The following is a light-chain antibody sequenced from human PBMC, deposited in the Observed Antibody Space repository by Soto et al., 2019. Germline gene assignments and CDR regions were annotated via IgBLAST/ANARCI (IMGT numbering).Light chain of an antibody. V-gene: IGLV2-11*01. CDR3: CSYAGSYTLV. J-gene: IGLJ2*01. Sequence: QSALTQPRSVSGSPGQSVTISCTGTSSDVGDYNYVSWYQQHPGKAPKLMIYDVSKRPSGVPDRFSGSKSGNTASLTLSGLQAEDEADYYCCSYAGSYTLVFGGGTKLTVL. CDR1: SSDVGDYNY. CDR2: DVS.